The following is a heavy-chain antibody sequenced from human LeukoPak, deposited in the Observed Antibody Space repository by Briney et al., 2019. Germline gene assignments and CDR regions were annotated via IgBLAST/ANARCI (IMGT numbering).Heavy chain of an antibody. CDR1: GFTFSNYG. J-gene: IGHJ4*02. V-gene: IGHV3-33*01. CDR3: ARAGLGASADI. Sequence: QPGGSLRLSCAASGFTFSNYGMHWVRQAPGKGLEWVALIWYDGSNKYYADSVKGRFTISRDNSQSTVYLQMNSLRAEDTAVYYCARAGLGASADIWGPGTLVTVSP. CDR2: IWYDGSNK. D-gene: IGHD6-13*01.